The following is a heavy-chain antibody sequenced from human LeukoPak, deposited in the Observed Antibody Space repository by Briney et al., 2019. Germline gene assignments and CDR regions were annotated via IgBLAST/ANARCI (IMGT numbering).Heavy chain of an antibody. V-gene: IGHV4-31*03. CDR2: IYYSGST. D-gene: IGHD2-2*01. CDR3: AREGGYCSSTSCYYYYYYMDV. J-gene: IGHJ6*03. CDR1: GGSISSGGYY. Sequence: SETLSLTCTVSGGSISSGGYYWSWIRQHPGKGLEWIGYIYYSGSTYYNPSLKSRVTISVDTSKNQFSLKLSPVTAADTAVYYCAREGGYCSSTSCYYYYYYMDVWGKGTTVTVSS.